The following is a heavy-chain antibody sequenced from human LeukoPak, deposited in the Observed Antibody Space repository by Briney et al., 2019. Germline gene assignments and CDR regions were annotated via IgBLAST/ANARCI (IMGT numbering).Heavy chain of an antibody. D-gene: IGHD6-13*01. CDR2: IWYDGSNK. V-gene: IGHV3-33*08. CDR1: GFTFSSYA. Sequence: GGSLRLSCAASGFTFSSYAMHWVRQAPGKGLEWVAVIWYDGSNKYYADSVKGRFTISRDNSKNTLYLQMNSLRAEDTAVYYCARDLGIAAAGTVYYYYYGMDVWGQGTTVTVSS. J-gene: IGHJ6*02. CDR3: ARDLGIAAAGTVYYYYYGMDV.